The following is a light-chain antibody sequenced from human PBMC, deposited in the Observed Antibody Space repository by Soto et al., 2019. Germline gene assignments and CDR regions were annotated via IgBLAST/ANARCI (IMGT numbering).Light chain of an antibody. CDR3: SLYTSSSTFV. CDR2: EVS. V-gene: IGLV2-18*01. J-gene: IGLJ2*01. Sequence: QSALTQPPSVSGSPGQSVTISCTGTSSDVGSYNRVSWYQQPPGTAPKLMIYEVSNRPSGVPDRFSGSKSGNTAPLTISGLQAEDEADYYCSLYTSSSTFVFGGGTKLTVL. CDR1: SSDVGSYNR.